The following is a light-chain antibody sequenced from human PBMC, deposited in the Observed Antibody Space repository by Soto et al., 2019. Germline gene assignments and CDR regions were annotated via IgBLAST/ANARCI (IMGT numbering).Light chain of an antibody. CDR2: EVN. CDR3: SSYTTSNTYV. V-gene: IGLV2-14*01. CDR1: SSDIGVYNY. J-gene: IGLJ1*01. Sequence: QSVLAQPASVSGSPGQSITFSCTGTSSDIGVYNYVSWYRQHPGKAPKLMIYEVNNRPSGVSNRFSGSKSGNTASLTISGLQAEDEADYYCSSYTTSNTYVFGTGTKVTVL.